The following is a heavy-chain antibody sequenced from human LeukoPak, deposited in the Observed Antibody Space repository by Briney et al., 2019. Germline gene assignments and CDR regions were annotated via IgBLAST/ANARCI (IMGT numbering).Heavy chain of an antibody. CDR3: ARDYGSSGSDIIDV. CDR2: ISQEGSKK. J-gene: IGHJ6*02. Sequence: GGSLRLSCAASGFTFSSYWMGWVRQAPGQGLEWVANISQEGSKKNYADSVKGRFTISRDNAKNSLYMQMSSLRAEDTAVYYCARDYGSSGSDIIDVWGQGTTVTVSS. CDR1: GFTFSSYW. V-gene: IGHV3-7*03. D-gene: IGHD5-12*01.